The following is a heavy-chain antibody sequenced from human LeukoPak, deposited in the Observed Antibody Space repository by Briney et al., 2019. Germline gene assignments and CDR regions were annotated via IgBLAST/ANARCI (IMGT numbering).Heavy chain of an antibody. CDR3: AREAAHYDFWSGYYGWYFDL. D-gene: IGHD3-3*01. CDR2: IYYSGST. CDR1: GGSISSYY. V-gene: IGHV4-59*01. J-gene: IGHJ2*01. Sequence: SETLSLTCTVSGGSISSYYWSWIRQPPGKGLEWIGYIYYSGSTNYNPSLKSRVTISVDTSKNQFSLKLSSVTAADTAVYYCAREAAHYDFWSGYYGWYFDLWGRGTLVTVSS.